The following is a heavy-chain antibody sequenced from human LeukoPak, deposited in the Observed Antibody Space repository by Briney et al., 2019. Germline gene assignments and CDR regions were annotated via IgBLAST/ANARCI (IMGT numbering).Heavy chain of an antibody. D-gene: IGHD2-2*01. CDR1: GITFSSHA. Sequence: PGGSLRLSCAASGITFSSHAMTWVRQAPGKGLEWVAAIRGNGATTDYADSVKSRFTISRDNSKNTLYLQMNSLRAEDTAVYYCAKRYCSSTSCREYYFDYWGQGTLVTVSS. CDR3: AKRYCSSTSCREYYFDY. CDR2: IRGNGATT. J-gene: IGHJ4*02. V-gene: IGHV3-23*01.